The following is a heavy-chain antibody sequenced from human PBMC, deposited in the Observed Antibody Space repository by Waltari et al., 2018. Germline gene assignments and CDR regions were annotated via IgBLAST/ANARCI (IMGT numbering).Heavy chain of an antibody. D-gene: IGHD2-2*02. CDR1: GGTFSSYA. CDR3: AGRYCSSTSCYKNHDAFDI. J-gene: IGHJ3*02. CDR2: IIPIFGTA. V-gene: IGHV1-69*01. Sequence: QVQLVQSGAAVKKPGSSVKVSCKASGGTFSSYAISRVRQAHGQGLEWMGGIIPIFGTANYAQKFQGRVTITADESTSTAYMELSSLRSEDTAVYYCAGRYCSSTSCYKNHDAFDIWGQGTMVTVSS.